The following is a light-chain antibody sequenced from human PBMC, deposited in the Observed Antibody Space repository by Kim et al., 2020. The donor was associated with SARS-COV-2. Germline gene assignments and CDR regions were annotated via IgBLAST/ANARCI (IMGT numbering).Light chain of an antibody. CDR3: QSYDNSLSAWV. J-gene: IGLJ3*02. CDR2: GNN. CDR1: SSNIGADYD. V-gene: IGLV1-40*01. Sequence: QRVTISCTGSSSNIGADYDVHWYQHLPGTAPKLLIYGNNNRPSGVPDRFSGSKSGTSASLAITALQAEDEADYYCQSYDNSLSAWVFGGGTKVTVL.